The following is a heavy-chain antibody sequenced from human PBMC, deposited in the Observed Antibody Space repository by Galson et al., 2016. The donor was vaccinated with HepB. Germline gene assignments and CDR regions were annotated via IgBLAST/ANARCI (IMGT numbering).Heavy chain of an antibody. D-gene: IGHD6-13*01. CDR2: IYTSGST. CDR1: GGSISSGSYY. CDR3: AREGSSWYSDY. Sequence: TLSLTCTVSGGSISSGSYYWSWIRQPAGKGLEWIGRIYTSGSTNYNPPLKSRVTISVDTSKNQFPLKLSSVTAADTAVYYCAREGSSWYSDYWGQGTLVTVSS. V-gene: IGHV4-61*02. J-gene: IGHJ4*02.